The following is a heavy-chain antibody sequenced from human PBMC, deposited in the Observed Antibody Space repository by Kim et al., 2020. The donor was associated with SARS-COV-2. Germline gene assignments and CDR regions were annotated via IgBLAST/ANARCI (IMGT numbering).Heavy chain of an antibody. Sequence: ASVKVSCKASGYTFTGYYMHWVRQAPGQGLEWMGRINPNSGGTNYAQKFQGRVTMTRDTSISTAYMELSRLRSDDTVVYYCARGPRIAAAWGRPNWFDPWGQGTLVTVSS. J-gene: IGHJ5*02. CDR2: INPNSGGT. CDR3: ARGPRIAAAWGRPNWFDP. V-gene: IGHV1-2*05. D-gene: IGHD6-13*01. CDR1: GYTFTGYY.